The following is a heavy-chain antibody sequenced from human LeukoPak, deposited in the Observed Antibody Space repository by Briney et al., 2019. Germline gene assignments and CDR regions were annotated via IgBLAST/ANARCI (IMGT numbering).Heavy chain of an antibody. D-gene: IGHD6-19*01. CDR2: MNPENGKT. CDR3: ARRHAGGWTDY. J-gene: IGHJ4*02. CDR1: GYTFTSND. V-gene: IGHV1-8*01. Sequence: ASVKVSCKASGYTFTSNDINWVRQATGQGLEWMGWMNPENGKTGSAQKFQGRVTMTRNTSISTAYMELGSLGSEDTAVYYCARRHAGGWTDYWGQGTLVTVSS.